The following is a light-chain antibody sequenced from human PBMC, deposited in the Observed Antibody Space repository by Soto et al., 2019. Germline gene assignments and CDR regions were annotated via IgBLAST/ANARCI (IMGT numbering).Light chain of an antibody. CDR1: QSISSN. J-gene: IGKJ4*01. CDR2: RTS. Sequence: EIVITQSPGTLSVSPGERATLSCRASQSISSNLAWYQQKPGQAPRLLMFRTSSRATGFPARFSGSGSGTEFNLTISSLQSEDFGVYYCQQYNNWPRATFGGGTKVDI. CDR3: QQYNNWPRAT. V-gene: IGKV3-15*01.